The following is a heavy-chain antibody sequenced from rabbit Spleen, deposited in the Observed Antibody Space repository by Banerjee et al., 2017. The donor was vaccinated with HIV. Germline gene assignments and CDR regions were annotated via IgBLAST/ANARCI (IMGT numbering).Heavy chain of an antibody. J-gene: IGHJ4*01. CDR3: ARDLAGAIGWNFYL. CDR2: INIVTGKT. CDR1: GVSFSDKDV. D-gene: IGHD4-1*01. Sequence: EQLEESGGGLVKPEGSLTLTCKASGVSFSDKDVMCCVRQAPGKGLEWIACINIVTGKTVYATWAKGRFTISTTSSTTVTLQMTSLTAADTATYFCARDLAGAIGWNFYLWGPGTLVTVS. V-gene: IGHV1S45*01.